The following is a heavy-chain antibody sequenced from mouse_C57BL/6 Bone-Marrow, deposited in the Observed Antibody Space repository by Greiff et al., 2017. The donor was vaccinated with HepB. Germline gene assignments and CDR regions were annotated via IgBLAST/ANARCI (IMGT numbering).Heavy chain of an antibody. CDR3: ARLKEARYYGRDY. CDR1: GYTFTSYW. Sequence: QVQLKQPGAELVKPGASVKMSCKASGYTFTSYWITWVKQRPGQGLEWIGDIYPGSGSTNYNEKFKSKATLTVDSSSSTAYMQLSSLTSEDSAVYYCARLKEARYYGRDYWGQGTTLTVSS. V-gene: IGHV1-55*01. CDR2: IYPGSGST. D-gene: IGHD1-1*01. J-gene: IGHJ2*01.